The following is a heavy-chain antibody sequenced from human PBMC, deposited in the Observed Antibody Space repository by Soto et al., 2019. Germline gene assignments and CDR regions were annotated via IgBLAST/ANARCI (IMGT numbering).Heavy chain of an antibody. CDR1: GGSLSSGDYY. Sequence: SETLSLTCAVSGGSLSSGDYYWNWIRPPPGKGLEWIGEINHSGSTNYNPSLKSRVTISVDTSKNQFSLKLSSVTAADTAVYYCARVSGIYYYGMDVWGQGTTVTVSS. D-gene: IGHD3-10*01. CDR2: INHSGST. V-gene: IGHV4-34*01. CDR3: ARVSGIYYYGMDV. J-gene: IGHJ6*02.